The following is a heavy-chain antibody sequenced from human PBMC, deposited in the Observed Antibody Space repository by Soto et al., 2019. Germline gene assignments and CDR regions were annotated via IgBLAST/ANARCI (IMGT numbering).Heavy chain of an antibody. Sequence: SETLSLTCTVSGDSISSGDYSWSWIRQPPGKGLEWIGYIYHSGSTYYNPSLKSRVTISVDRSKNQFSLKLSSVTAADTAVYYCARGQVVAAQHWGQGTLVTVSS. J-gene: IGHJ4*02. CDR3: ARGQVVAAQH. CDR1: GDSISSGDYS. D-gene: IGHD2-15*01. CDR2: IYHSGST. V-gene: IGHV4-30-2*01.